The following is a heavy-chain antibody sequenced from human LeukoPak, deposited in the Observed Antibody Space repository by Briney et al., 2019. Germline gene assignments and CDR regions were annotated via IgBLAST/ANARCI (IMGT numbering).Heavy chain of an antibody. J-gene: IGHJ6*03. CDR1: GYTFTSKI. Sequence: SVKGYCKAPGYTFTSKIKSWVRQAPGQGLEWMGWINAYNGNTDYAQRVQGRVTMTTDTSTSTAYMELRSLRSDDTAVYYCARDRHIAAAVYYYYMDVWGKGTPVTVSS. D-gene: IGHD6-13*01. CDR3: ARDRHIAAAVYYYYMDV. V-gene: IGHV1-18*01. CDR2: INAYNGNT.